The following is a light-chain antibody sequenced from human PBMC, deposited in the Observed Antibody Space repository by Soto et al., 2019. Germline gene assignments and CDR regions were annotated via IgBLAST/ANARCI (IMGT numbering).Light chain of an antibody. CDR2: AAS. V-gene: IGKV1-39*01. J-gene: IGKJ5*01. CDR3: QQYSSYSIT. CDR1: QSISSY. Sequence: DIQMTQSPSSLSAFVGDRVTITCRASQSISSYLNWYQQKPGKAPKLLIYAASSLQSGVPSRFSGSGSGTEFTLTISSLQPDDFATYYCQQYSSYSITFGQGTRLEIK.